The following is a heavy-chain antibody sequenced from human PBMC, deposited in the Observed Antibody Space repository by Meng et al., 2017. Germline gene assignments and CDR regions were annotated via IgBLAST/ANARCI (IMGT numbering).Heavy chain of an antibody. CDR3: AIPTGKAPDY. V-gene: IGHV1-46*01. Sequence: ASVKVSCKASGYTFTSYYMHWVRQAPGQGLEWMGIINPSGGSTSYAQKFQGRVTMTRDTSTSTVYTELSSLRSEDTAVYYCAIPTGKAPDYWGQGTLVTVSS. J-gene: IGHJ4*02. D-gene: IGHD1-14*01. CDR1: GYTFTSYY. CDR2: INPSGGST.